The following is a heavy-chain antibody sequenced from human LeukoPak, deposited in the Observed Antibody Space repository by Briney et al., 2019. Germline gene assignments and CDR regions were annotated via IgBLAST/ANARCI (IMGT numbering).Heavy chain of an antibody. CDR1: GNSLTGYY. CDR2: INPNSGGT. D-gene: IGHD3-22*01. Sequence: ASVKVSCKASGNSLTGYYMHWVRQAPGQGLEWMGWINPNSGGTNYAQKFQGRVTMTRDTSISTAYMELSRLRSDDTAVYYCARGPQITMIPRIEGGNDYWGQGTLVTVSS. V-gene: IGHV1-2*02. J-gene: IGHJ4*02. CDR3: ARGPQITMIPRIEGGNDY.